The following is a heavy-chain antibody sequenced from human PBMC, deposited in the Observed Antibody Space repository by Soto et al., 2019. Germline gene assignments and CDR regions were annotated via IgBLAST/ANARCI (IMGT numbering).Heavy chain of an antibody. CDR3: ATEAGIVDATSFRP. CDR1: SY. V-gene: IGHV4-39*02. D-gene: IGHD2-8*01. Sequence: SYWGRKPQRAGKGLEWIGSIYYSGSTYYNLSLKSRITMSIDTSKSQFSLNLSSVTAADTAVSYCATEAGIVDATSFRPCGHGIWVTVS. CDR2: IYYSGST. J-gene: IGHJ5*02.